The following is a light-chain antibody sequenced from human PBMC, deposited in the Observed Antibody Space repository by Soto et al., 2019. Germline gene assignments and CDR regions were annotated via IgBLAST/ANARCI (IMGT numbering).Light chain of an antibody. CDR3: QQSCSTPPWT. V-gene: IGKV1-39*01. Sequence: IQMPQFPSSLSASVGDRVIITCRASQIISRYLNWYQQKPGKAPKLLIYAASNLQSGAPSRFSGSGSGTDFTLTISSLQPEDSANYYCQQSCSTPPWTFGQG. J-gene: IGKJ1*01. CDR2: AAS. CDR1: QIISRY.